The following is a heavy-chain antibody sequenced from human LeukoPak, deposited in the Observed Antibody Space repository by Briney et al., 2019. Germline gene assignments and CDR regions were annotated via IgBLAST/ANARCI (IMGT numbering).Heavy chain of an antibody. V-gene: IGHV3-43*02. D-gene: IGHD4-23*01. CDR1: GFTFDDYA. J-gene: IGHJ3*02. CDR3: VLVRGFYGGNSGYAFDI. CDR2: ISGDGGST. Sequence: GGSLRLSCAASGFTFDDYAMHWVRQAPGKGLEWVSLISGDGGSTYYADSVKGRFTISRDNSKNSLYLQMNSLRTEDTALYYCVLVRGFYGGNSGYAFDIWGQGTMVTVSS.